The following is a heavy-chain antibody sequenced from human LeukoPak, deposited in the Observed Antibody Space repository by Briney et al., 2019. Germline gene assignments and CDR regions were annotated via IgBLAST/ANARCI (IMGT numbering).Heavy chain of an antibody. CDR2: IHYSGTT. CDR1: GGSVSASTYYY. Sequence: SETLSLTCTVSGGSVSASTYYYWGCIRQPPGKGLEWIGSIHYSGTTYYNPSLKSRVTISVDTSKNQFSLKLNSVTTADTAVYYCARHDYRDYNPGTNWFDPWGQGTLVTVSS. CDR3: ARHDYRDYNPGTNWFDP. V-gene: IGHV4-39*01. J-gene: IGHJ5*02. D-gene: IGHD4-17*01.